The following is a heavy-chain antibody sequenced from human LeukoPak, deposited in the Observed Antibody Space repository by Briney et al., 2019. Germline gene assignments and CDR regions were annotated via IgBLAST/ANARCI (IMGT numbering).Heavy chain of an antibody. CDR2: ISSSGSTI. V-gene: IGHV3-11*01. D-gene: IGHD5-18*01. CDR1: GFTFSDYY. J-gene: IGHJ4*02. CDR3: ARATRADTAMVNFDY. Sequence: PGGSLRLSCAASGFTFSDYYMSWIRQAPGKGLEWVSYISSSGSTIFYADSVKGRFPISRDSTKNSLYLQMNSLRAGDTAVYYCARATRADTAMVNFDYWGQGTLVTVSS.